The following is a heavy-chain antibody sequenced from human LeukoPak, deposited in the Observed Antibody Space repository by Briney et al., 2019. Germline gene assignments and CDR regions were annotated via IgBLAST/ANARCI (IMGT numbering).Heavy chain of an antibody. V-gene: IGHV4-61*02. CDR3: ARQGGRYYGSGRYNWFDP. CDR2: IYTSGST. CDR1: GGSISSGSYY. D-gene: IGHD3-10*01. J-gene: IGHJ5*02. Sequence: SETLSLTCTVCGGSISSGSYYWSWIRQPAGKGLEWIGRIYTSGSTNYNPSLKSRVTISVDTSKNQFSLKLSSVTAADTAVYYCARQGGRYYGSGRYNWFDPWGQGTLVTVSS.